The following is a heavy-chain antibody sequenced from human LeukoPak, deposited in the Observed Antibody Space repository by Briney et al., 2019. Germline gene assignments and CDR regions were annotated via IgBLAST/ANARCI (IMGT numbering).Heavy chain of an antibody. V-gene: IGHV1-46*01. Sequence: GASVKVSCKASGYTFTSYFMHWVRQAPGQGLEWMGIINPSDGSTSYAQNFRGRVTMTRDTSTSTVYMLLSSLRSEDTAVYYCARDPPHCSGGSCYSRHYYFDYWGQGTLITVSS. J-gene: IGHJ4*02. CDR1: GYTFTSYF. CDR2: INPSDGST. CDR3: ARDPPHCSGGSCYSRHYYFDY. D-gene: IGHD2-15*01.